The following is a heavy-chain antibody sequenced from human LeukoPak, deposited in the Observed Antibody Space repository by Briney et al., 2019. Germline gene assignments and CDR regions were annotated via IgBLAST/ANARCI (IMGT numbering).Heavy chain of an antibody. CDR3: ARGPSGWIDY. D-gene: IGHD6-19*01. CDR2: IYYSGST. Sequence: SETLSLTCTVSGVSISNYYWSWIRQPPGKGLEWIGYIYYSGSTNYNPSLKSRVTISVDTSKNQFSLKLSSVTAADTAVYYCARGPSGWIDYWGQGTLVTVSS. J-gene: IGHJ4*02. V-gene: IGHV4-59*01. CDR1: GVSISNYY.